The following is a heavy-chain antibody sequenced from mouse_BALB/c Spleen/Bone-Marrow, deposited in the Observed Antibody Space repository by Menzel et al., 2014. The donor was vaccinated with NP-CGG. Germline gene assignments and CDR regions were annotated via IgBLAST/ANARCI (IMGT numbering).Heavy chain of an antibody. V-gene: IGHV1-80*01. CDR3: ARGDGNYPFYAMDY. J-gene: IGHJ4*01. CDR1: GYAFSSYW. CDR2: IYPGDGDT. Sequence: VNVVESGAELVRPGSSVKISCKASGYAFSSYWMNWVKQRPGQGLEWIGQIYPGDGDTNYNGKFKGKATLTADKSSSTAYMQLSSLTSEDSAVYFCARGDGNYPFYAMDYWGQGTSVTVSS. D-gene: IGHD2-1*01.